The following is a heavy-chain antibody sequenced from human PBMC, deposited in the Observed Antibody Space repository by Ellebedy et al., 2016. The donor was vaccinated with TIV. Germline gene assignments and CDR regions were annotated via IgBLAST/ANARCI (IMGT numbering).Heavy chain of an antibody. Sequence: MPSETLSLTCTVSGGSVRSGSYYRTWIRQPPGKGLEWIGYLFYSGSTNYNPSLKSRVPISVDTSKNHFPLNLSPVTAADTAVYNCARGGGRGFGEYYFDYWGQGTLVTVSS. D-gene: IGHD3-10*01. CDR3: ARGGGRGFGEYYFDY. CDR2: LFYSGST. CDR1: GGSVRSGSYY. J-gene: IGHJ4*02. V-gene: IGHV4-61*01.